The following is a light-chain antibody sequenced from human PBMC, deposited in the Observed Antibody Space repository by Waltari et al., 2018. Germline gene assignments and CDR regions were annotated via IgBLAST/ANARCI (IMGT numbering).Light chain of an antibody. Sequence: QSALTQPASVSGSPGQSITISCSGVASAVGASDSVSWHQHHPRIAPQVIIFDVTNRPSGVSDRFSASKSANTASMTISRLQPENEAAYYCSSQTLDGLVLFGGGTRLTVL. V-gene: IGLV2-14*03. J-gene: IGLJ2*01. CDR1: ASAVGASDS. CDR2: DVT. CDR3: SSQTLDGLVL.